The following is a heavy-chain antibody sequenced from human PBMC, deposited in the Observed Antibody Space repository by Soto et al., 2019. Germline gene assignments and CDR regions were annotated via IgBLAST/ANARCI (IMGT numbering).Heavy chain of an antibody. CDR1: GFTFSRHA. Sequence: VQLLESGGDLVQPGGSLRLPCATSGFTFSRHAMTWVRQAPGRGLEWVSSISQSDDTTYYAASVKGRFTISRDISKSTLYLQMSGLRAEDTAVYYCAKGYGDSDSWGQGTPVTVSS. J-gene: IGHJ4*02. CDR3: AKGYGDSDS. CDR2: ISQSDDTT. D-gene: IGHD4-17*01. V-gene: IGHV3-23*01.